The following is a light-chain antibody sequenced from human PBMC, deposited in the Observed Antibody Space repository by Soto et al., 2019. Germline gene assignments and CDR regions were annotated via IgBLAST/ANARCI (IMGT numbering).Light chain of an antibody. CDR2: AAS. V-gene: IGKV3-20*01. CDR3: HYYRSSLLT. Sequence: PGERATLSCRASQGVGRGFLAENQQIPGQAPGFLIYAASNRTTGIPHRFSASGSGTDFTLTLIRLEPEDLAVAYCHYYRSSLLTFGGGTKV. J-gene: IGKJ4*01. CDR1: QGVGRGF.